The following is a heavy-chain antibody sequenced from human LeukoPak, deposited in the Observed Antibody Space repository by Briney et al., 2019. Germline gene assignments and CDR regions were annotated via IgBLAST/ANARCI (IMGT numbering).Heavy chain of an antibody. CDR3: ARASGSGWPPPGFDY. CDR2: IYYSGST. D-gene: IGHD6-19*01. CDR1: GGSISSYY. J-gene: IGHJ4*02. Sequence: SETLSLTCTVSGGSISSYYWSWIRQSPGKGLEWIGYIYYSGSTNYNPSLKSRVTISVDTSKNQFSLKVSSVTAADTAVYYCARASGSGWPPPGFDYWGQGTLVTVSP. V-gene: IGHV4-59*01.